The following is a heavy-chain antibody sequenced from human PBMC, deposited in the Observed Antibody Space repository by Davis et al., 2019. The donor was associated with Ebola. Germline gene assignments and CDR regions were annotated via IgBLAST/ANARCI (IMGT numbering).Heavy chain of an antibody. CDR3: VKVRYSGSFYWFDP. D-gene: IGHD1-26*01. J-gene: IGHJ5*02. CDR1: GFTFSIYA. Sequence: GESLKISCTASGFTFSIYAMSWVRQAPGKGLEWVSTIRGSGDNTSYADTVKGRFTVSRDNSKNTLYLQMNSLKAEDTAVYYCVKVRYSGSFYWFDPWGQGTLVTVSS. V-gene: IGHV3-23*01. CDR2: IRGSGDNT.